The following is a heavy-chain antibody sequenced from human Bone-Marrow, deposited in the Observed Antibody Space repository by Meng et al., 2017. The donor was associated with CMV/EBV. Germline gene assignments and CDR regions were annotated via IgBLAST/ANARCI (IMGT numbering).Heavy chain of an antibody. CDR2: ISSSSSYI. CDR3: ARGLGAAAGGNFDY. V-gene: IGHV3-21*01. D-gene: IGHD6-13*01. J-gene: IGHJ4*02. CDR1: GFTFSSYS. Sequence: EVQLVESGGXLVKPGGSLRLSCPASGFTFSSYSMNWVRQAPGKGLEWVSSISSSSSYIYYADSVKGRFTISRDNAKNSLYLQMNSLRAEDTAVYYCARGLGAAAGGNFDYWGQGTLVTAAS.